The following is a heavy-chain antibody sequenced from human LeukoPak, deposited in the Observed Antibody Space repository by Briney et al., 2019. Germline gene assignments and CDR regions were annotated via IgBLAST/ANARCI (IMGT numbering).Heavy chain of an antibody. Sequence: PSETLSLTCTVSGGSISGSSYYWGWIRQPPGKGLEWIGSIYYSGSTYYNPSLKSRVTISVDTSKNQFSLKLSSVTAADTAVYYCARAVAARPYYYYGMDVWGQGTTVTVSS. CDR1: GGSISGSSYY. D-gene: IGHD6-6*01. CDR3: ARAVAARPYYYYGMDV. J-gene: IGHJ6*02. CDR2: IYYSGST. V-gene: IGHV4-39*02.